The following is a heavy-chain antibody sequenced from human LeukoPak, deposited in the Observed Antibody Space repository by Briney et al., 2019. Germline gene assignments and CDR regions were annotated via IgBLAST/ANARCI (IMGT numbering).Heavy chain of an antibody. J-gene: IGHJ4*02. CDR2: INPSGGST. CDR1: GYTFTSYY. V-gene: IGHV1-46*01. CDR3: ATGAVPAASGY. Sequence: ASVKVPCKASGYTFTSYYMHWVRQAPGQGLEWMGIINPSGGSTRSAQKFQGRVTMTRDTSASTVYMELSSLRSEDTAVYYCATGAVPAASGYWGQGTLVTVSS. D-gene: IGHD2-2*01.